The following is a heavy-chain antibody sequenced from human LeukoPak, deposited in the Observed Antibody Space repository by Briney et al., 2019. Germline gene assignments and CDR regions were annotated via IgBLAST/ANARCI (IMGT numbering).Heavy chain of an antibody. Sequence: PSETLSLTCTVSGGPINSYYRSWIRQTAGKGLEWIGRLYPGVSTNYNPSLKSRVTMSVDTSKNQFALKLSAVTAADTAVYYCARLKFYDSTGYSPGHYMDVWGKGTTVTVSS. CDR1: GGPINSYY. V-gene: IGHV4-4*07. CDR3: ARLKFYDSTGYSPGHYMDV. D-gene: IGHD3-22*01. CDR2: LYPGVST. J-gene: IGHJ6*03.